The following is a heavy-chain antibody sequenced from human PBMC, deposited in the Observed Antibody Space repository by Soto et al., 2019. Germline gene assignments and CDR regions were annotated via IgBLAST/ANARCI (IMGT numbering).Heavy chain of an antibody. J-gene: IGHJ6*03. D-gene: IGHD1-7*01. Sequence: SQTLSVTGGMSGGGGASNNAAWNWFRQSPSRGLEWLGRTYYRSRWYNDYAVSVKSRITVNPDTSKNQFSLQLTSVTPEDTAVYYCAGTTSHYWYYMDVWAKGTTVTVSS. CDR1: GGGGASNNAA. CDR3: AGTTSHYWYYMDV. V-gene: IGHV6-1*01. CDR2: TYYRSRWYN.